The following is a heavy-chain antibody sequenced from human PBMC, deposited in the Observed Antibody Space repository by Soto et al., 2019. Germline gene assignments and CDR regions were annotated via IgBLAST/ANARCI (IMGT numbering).Heavy chain of an antibody. Sequence: SGPTLVNPTQTLTLTCTFSGFSLSTSGVGVGWIRQPPGKALEWLALIYWDDDKRYSPSLKSRLTITKDTSKNQVVLTMTNMDPVDTATYYCVAGLAAAGQGGFFDYWGQGTLVTVSS. V-gene: IGHV2-5*02. CDR2: IYWDDDK. D-gene: IGHD6-13*01. J-gene: IGHJ4*02. CDR1: GFSLSTSGVG. CDR3: VAGLAAAGQGGFFDY.